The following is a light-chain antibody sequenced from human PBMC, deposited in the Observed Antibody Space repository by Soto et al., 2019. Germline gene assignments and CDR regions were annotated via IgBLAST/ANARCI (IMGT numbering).Light chain of an antibody. CDR2: GAS. Sequence: EIVLTQSPGTLSLSPGERATLSCRASQSVSSSYLAWYQQKPGQAPRLLIYGASSRATGIPDRFSGSGSGTDFTLTISRQEPEDFAVYYCQQYGSSPWTFGQGTKGEIK. CDR1: QSVSSSY. CDR3: QQYGSSPWT. J-gene: IGKJ1*01. V-gene: IGKV3-20*01.